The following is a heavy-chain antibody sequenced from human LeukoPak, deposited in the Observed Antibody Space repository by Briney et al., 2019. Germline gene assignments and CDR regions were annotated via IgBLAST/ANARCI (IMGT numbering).Heavy chain of an antibody. Sequence: PGGSLRLSCVASGFTFSAHGMGWVRQGPGNGLEWVSVIRGGGGSDTYYADSVKGRFTISRDNSKNTLFLQMSSLRAEDTAVYFCAKNHYDSSYSLSYLDYWGQGTLVTVYS. V-gene: IGHV3-23*01. J-gene: IGHJ4*02. CDR2: IRGGGGSDT. CDR3: AKNHYDSSYSLSYLDY. CDR1: GFTFSAHG. D-gene: IGHD3-22*01.